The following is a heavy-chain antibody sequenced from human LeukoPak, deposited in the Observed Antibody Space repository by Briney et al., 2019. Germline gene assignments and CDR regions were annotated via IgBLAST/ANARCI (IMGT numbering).Heavy chain of an antibody. D-gene: IGHD2-15*01. CDR1: GFIFSNYG. CDR3: AKDSSACSASYFDY. J-gene: IGHJ4*02. Sequence: GGSLRLSCTASGFIFSNYGMHWVRQAPGKGLEWVAVIWFDGSNKYYAGSVKGRFTISRDNSKNTLFLQMNSLRAEDTAVYYCAKDSSACSASYFDYWGQGALVTVSS. CDR2: IWFDGSNK. V-gene: IGHV3-33*06.